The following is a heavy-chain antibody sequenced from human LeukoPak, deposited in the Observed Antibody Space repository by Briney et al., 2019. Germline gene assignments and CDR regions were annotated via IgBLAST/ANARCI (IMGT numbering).Heavy chain of an antibody. Sequence: ETLSLTCTASGGSISSSSYYWGWIRQPPGKGLEWVANIKQDGSEKYYVDSVKGRFTISRDNAKNSLYLQMNSLRAEDTAVYYCARVIAVAALFDYWGQGTLVTVSS. CDR1: GGSISSSSYY. J-gene: IGHJ4*02. V-gene: IGHV3-7*01. D-gene: IGHD6-19*01. CDR2: IKQDGSEK. CDR3: ARVIAVAALFDY.